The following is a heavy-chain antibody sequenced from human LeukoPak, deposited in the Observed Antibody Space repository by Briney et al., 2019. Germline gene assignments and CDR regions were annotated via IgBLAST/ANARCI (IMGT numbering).Heavy chain of an antibody. CDR3: ANFVDTSMGGIYY. V-gene: IGHV3-23*01. CDR1: GFTFSSHA. CDR2: ISADSYYT. D-gene: IGHD5-18*01. J-gene: IGHJ4*02. Sequence: TGGSLRLSCAASGFTFSSHAMSWVRQAPGKGLEWVSAISADSYYTYYADSVQGRFTISRDNSKNTLYLQMNSLRAEDTALYYCANFVDTSMGGIYYWGQGTLVTVSS.